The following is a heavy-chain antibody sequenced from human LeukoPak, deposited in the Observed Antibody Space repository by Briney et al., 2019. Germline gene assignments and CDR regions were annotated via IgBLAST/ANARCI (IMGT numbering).Heavy chain of an antibody. CDR3: AKDLGNTIFGVVSNAFDI. CDR1: GFTFSSYA. Sequence: GGSLRLSCAASGFTFSSYAMSWVRQAPGKGLEWVSAISGSGGSTYYADSVKGRFTISRDNSKNSLYLQMNSLRAEDMALYYCAKDLGNTIFGVVSNAFDIWGQGTMVTVSS. D-gene: IGHD3-3*01. J-gene: IGHJ3*02. CDR2: ISGSGGST. V-gene: IGHV3-23*01.